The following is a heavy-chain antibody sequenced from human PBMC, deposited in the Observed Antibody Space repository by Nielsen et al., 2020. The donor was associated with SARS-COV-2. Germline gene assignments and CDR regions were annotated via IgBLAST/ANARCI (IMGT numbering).Heavy chain of an antibody. V-gene: IGHV3-74*01. CDR2: INSDGSST. CDR1: GFTFSSYW. Sequence: GESLKISCAASGFTFSSYWMHWVRQAPGKGLVWVSRINSDGSSTSYADSVKGRFTISRDNAKNTLYLQMNSLRAEDTAVYYCARVPIQLWLVDYWGQGTLVTVSS. CDR3: ARVPIQLWLVDY. J-gene: IGHJ4*02. D-gene: IGHD5-18*01.